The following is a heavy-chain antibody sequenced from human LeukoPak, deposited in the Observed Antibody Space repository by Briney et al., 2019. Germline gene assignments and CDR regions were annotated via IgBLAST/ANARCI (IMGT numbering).Heavy chain of an antibody. Sequence: PGGSPRLSCAASGFTFSSSAMSWVRQAPGKGLEWVSAINPSGDDTYYAESVRGRFTISRDNSKNTVYLQMNSLRAEDTAAYYCARQRGYCSSGSCYFDYWGQGTLVTVSS. CDR2: INPSGDDT. CDR1: GFTFSSSA. J-gene: IGHJ4*02. CDR3: ARQRGYCSSGSCYFDY. D-gene: IGHD2-15*01. V-gene: IGHV3-23*01.